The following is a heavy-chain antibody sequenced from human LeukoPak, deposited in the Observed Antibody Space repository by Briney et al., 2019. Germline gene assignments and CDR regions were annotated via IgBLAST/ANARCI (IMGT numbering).Heavy chain of an antibody. J-gene: IGHJ4*02. CDR3: ASTRRAAVAGRFDF. V-gene: IGHV4-59*08. CDR2: IYYRGNT. D-gene: IGHD6-19*01. Sequence: SETLSLTCTVSGDSVSIYYWSWIRQPPGKGLEWIGYIYYRGNTNYSPSLESRVTMSVDESKNQFSLRVHFVSAADTAVYYCASTRRAAVAGRFDFWGQGTLVTVSS. CDR1: GDSVSIYY.